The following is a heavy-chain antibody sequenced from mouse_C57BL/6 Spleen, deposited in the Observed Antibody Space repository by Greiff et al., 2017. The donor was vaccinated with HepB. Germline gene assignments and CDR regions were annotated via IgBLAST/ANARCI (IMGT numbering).Heavy chain of an antibody. V-gene: IGHV14-3*01. CDR3: ARSYGSSRWYFDV. CDR2: IDPANGNT. CDR1: GFNIKNTY. Sequence: VQLKESVAELVRPGASVKLSCTASGFNIKNTYMHWVKQRPEQGLEWIGRIDPANGNTKYAPKFQGKATITADTSSNTAYLQLSSLTSEDTAIYYCARSYGSSRWYFDVWGTGTTVTVSS. J-gene: IGHJ1*03. D-gene: IGHD1-1*01.